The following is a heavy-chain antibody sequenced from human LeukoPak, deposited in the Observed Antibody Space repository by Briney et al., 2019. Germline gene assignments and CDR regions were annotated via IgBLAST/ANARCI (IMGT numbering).Heavy chain of an antibody. V-gene: IGHV4-34*01. CDR3: ARSGLLWFGELSAAFDI. CDR2: INHSGST. J-gene: IGHJ3*02. Sequence: SETLSLTCAVYGGSFSGYYWSWIRQPPGKGLEWIGEINHSGSTNYNPSLKSRVTISVDTSKNQFSLKLSSVTAADTAVYYCARSGLLWFGELSAAFDIWGQGTMVTVSS. CDR1: GGSFSGYY. D-gene: IGHD3-10*01.